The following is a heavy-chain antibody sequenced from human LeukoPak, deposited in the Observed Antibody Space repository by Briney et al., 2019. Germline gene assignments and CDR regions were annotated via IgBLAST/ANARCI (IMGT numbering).Heavy chain of an antibody. D-gene: IGHD3-10*01. J-gene: IGHJ6*02. CDR2: ISSSGSTI. V-gene: IGHV3-11*01. Sequence: GGSLRLSCVASGFTFSDYYMSWIRQAPGKGLEWVSYISSSGSTIYYADSVKGRFTISRDNAKNSLYLQMNSLRAEDTAVYYCARDQVVRGVPYYYYGMDVWGQGTTVTVSS. CDR3: ARDQVVRGVPYYYYGMDV. CDR1: GFTFSDYY.